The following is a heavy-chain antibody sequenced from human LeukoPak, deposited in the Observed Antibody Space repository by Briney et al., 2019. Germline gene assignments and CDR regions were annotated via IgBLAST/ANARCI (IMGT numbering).Heavy chain of an antibody. CDR2: IKQDGSEK. V-gene: IGHV3-7*01. J-gene: IGHJ3*02. Sequence: GGSLRLSCAASGFTVSSNYMSWVRQAPGKGPEWVANIKQDGSEKYYVDSVKGRFTISRDNAKNSLYLQMNSLRAEDTAVYYCARDFGFYDSSGYNDAFDIWGQGTMVTVSS. CDR1: GFTVSSNY. D-gene: IGHD3-22*01. CDR3: ARDFGFYDSSGYNDAFDI.